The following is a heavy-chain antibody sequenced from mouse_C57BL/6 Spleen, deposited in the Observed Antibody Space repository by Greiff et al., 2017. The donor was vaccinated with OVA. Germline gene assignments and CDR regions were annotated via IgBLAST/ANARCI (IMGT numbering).Heavy chain of an antibody. CDR3: ARGRLGAMDY. D-gene: IGHD3-1*01. CDR2: INPGSGGT. V-gene: IGHV1-54*01. Sequence: VQLQQSGAELVRPGTSVKVSCKASGYAFTNYLIEWVKQRPGQGLEWIGVINPGSGGTNYNEKFKGKATLTADKSSSTAYMQLSSLTYEDSAVYFCARGRLGAMDYWGQGTSVTVSS. CDR1: GYAFTNYL. J-gene: IGHJ4*01.